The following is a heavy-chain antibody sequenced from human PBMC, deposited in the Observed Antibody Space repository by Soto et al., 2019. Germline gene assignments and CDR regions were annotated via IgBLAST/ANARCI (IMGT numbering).Heavy chain of an antibody. D-gene: IGHD3-10*01. J-gene: IGHJ4*02. CDR1: GGSISSSNW. Sequence: QVQLQESGPGLVKPSGTLSLTCAVSGGSISSSNWWSWVRQPPGKRLEWIGEIYHSGSTNYNPSLKSRVTISVDKSKNQFSLKLSSVTAADTAVYYCAILARGPIRGERGRIDYWGQGTLVTVSS. V-gene: IGHV4-4*02. CDR3: AILARGPIRGERGRIDY. CDR2: IYHSGST.